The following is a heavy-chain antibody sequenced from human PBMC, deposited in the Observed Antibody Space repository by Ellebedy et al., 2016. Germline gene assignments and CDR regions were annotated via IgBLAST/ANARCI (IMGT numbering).Heavy chain of an antibody. J-gene: IGHJ6*03. D-gene: IGHD5/OR15-5a*01. Sequence: GESLKISXAASGFTFSSYAMHWVRQAPGKGLEWVAVISYDGSNKYYADSVKGRFTISRDNSKNTLYLQMNSLRAEDTAVYYCARDQGLRVHYYYMDVWGKGTTVTVSS. CDR3: ARDQGLRVHYYYMDV. V-gene: IGHV3-30-3*01. CDR2: ISYDGSNK. CDR1: GFTFSSYA.